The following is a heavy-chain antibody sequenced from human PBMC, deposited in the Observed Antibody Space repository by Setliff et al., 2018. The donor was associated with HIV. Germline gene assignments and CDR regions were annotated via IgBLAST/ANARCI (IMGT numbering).Heavy chain of an antibody. CDR1: GGSLRTFH. D-gene: IGHD3-10*01. J-gene: IGHJ5*02. Sequence: PSETLSLTCTVSGGSLRTFHWTWLRQAPGKGLEWLGHIYDVGVTNYNPSLKNRVAISLDASQTRCSLTLASVTATDTAVYFCAKRRGSGTLYDAFDPWGQGTMVTVSS. CDR2: IYDVGVT. V-gene: IGHV4-59*08. CDR3: AKRRGSGTLYDAFDP.